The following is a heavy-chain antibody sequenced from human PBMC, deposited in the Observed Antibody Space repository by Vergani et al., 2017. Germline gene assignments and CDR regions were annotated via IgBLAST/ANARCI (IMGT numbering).Heavy chain of an antibody. V-gene: IGHV3-30*19. CDR3: GRDAFKGKPDVVDI. CDR2: ISIDGSIT. J-gene: IGHJ3*02. Sequence: QVQLVESGGGVVQPGRSLRVSCAGSGFNFTNYDMHWVRQAPGKGLEWVAVISIDGSITHYGDSGKGRVTITRDNSKNTLYLQMTSLRGDDTAIYYCGRDAFKGKPDVVDIWGKGTMVTVSS. CDR1: GFNFTNYD.